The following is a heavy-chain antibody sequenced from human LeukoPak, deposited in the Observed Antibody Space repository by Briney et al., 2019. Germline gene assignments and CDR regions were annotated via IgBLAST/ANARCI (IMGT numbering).Heavy chain of an antibody. D-gene: IGHD1-26*01. CDR2: IYYSGST. CDR3: ARGGLSRGSYVFDP. CDR1: GGSISSGGYY. Sequence: SETLSLTCTVSGGSISSGGYYWSWIRQHPGKGLEWIGYIYYSGSTYYNPSLKSRVTISVDTSKNQFSLKLSSVTAADTAVYYCARGGLSRGSYVFDPWGQGTLVTVSS. V-gene: IGHV4-31*03. J-gene: IGHJ5*02.